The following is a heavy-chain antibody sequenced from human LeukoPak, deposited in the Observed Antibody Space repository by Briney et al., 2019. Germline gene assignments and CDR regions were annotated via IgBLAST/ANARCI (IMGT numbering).Heavy chain of an antibody. CDR1: GFPFSSYN. CDR2: ISASGSYI. Sequence: PGGSLRLSCAASGFPFSSYNMNWVRQAPGKGLEWVSSISASGSYIYYADSVKGRFTISRDNPKNSLYLQMKSLRVDDTAVYYCARPMRVSSGWYDSWGQGTLVTVSS. CDR3: ARPMRVSSGWYDS. D-gene: IGHD6-19*01. J-gene: IGHJ5*01. V-gene: IGHV3-21*06.